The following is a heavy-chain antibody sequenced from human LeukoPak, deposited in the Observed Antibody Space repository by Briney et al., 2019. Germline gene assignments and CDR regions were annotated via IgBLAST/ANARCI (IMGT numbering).Heavy chain of an antibody. V-gene: IGHV3-23*05. CDR2: LYTSGAT. Sequence: GGSLRLSCAASGFTFSSYAMSWVRQAPGKGLEWVSVLYTSGATYYADSVRGRFTISRDNSKNTLYLQMNSLRAEDTAVYYCARRPITPDYYYMDVWGKGTTVTVSS. CDR3: ARRPITPDYYYMDV. CDR1: GFTFSSYA. J-gene: IGHJ6*03. D-gene: IGHD4-23*01.